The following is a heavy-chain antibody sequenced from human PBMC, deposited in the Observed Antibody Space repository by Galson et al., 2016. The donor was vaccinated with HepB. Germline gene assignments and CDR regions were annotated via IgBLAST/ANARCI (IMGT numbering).Heavy chain of an antibody. Sequence: SLRLSCAASGFTFDKYGMTWFRQAPGKGLEWVSTICGRCGDMDYADSVKGRFTISRDDSKNTLYLHVNSLRVEDTAIYYCEIDPSQWHDLLFGNWAQGTLVTVSA. CDR2: ICGRCGDM. D-gene: IGHD6-19*01. J-gene: IGHJ4*02. V-gene: IGHV3-23*01. CDR1: GFTFDKYG. CDR3: EIDPSQWHDLLFGN.